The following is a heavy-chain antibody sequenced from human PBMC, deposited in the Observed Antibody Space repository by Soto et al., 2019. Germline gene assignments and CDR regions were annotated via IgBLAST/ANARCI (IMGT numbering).Heavy chain of an antibody. D-gene: IGHD2-2*01. J-gene: IGHJ6*02. Sequence: EVQLLESGGGLVQPGGSLRLSCAASGFTFSSYAMSWVRQAPGKGLEWVSAISGSGGSTYYADSVKGRFTISRDNSKNTLYLQMNSLRAEDTAVYYCAKTLGYCSSTSCRGWYGMDVWGQGTTVTVSS. CDR1: GFTFSSYA. CDR2: ISGSGGST. CDR3: AKTLGYCSSTSCRGWYGMDV. V-gene: IGHV3-23*01.